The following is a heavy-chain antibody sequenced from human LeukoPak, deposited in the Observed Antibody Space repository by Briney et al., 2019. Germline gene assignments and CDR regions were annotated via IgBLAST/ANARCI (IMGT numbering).Heavy chain of an antibody. V-gene: IGHV3-30*12. CDR1: GFTFSSYG. Sequence: GGSLRLSCAASGFTFSSYGMHWVRQAPGKGLEWVAVISYDGSNKYYADSVKGRFTISRDNSKNTLYLQMNSLRDEDTAVYYCARDGARFGYNYGMDVWGQGTTVTVSS. D-gene: IGHD3-3*01. J-gene: IGHJ6*02. CDR3: ARDGARFGYNYGMDV. CDR2: ISYDGSNK.